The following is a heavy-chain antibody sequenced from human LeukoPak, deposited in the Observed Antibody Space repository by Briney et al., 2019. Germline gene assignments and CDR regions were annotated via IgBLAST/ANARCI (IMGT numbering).Heavy chain of an antibody. D-gene: IGHD1-1*01. CDR2: IYYSGST. Sequence: SETLSLTCTVSGGSISSSSYYWGWIRQPPGKGLEWIGSIYYSGSTYHNPSLKSRVTISVDTSKNQFSLKLSSVTAADTAVYFCARVSWSPGTSYYYMDVWGKGTTVTVSS. CDR3: ARVSWSPGTSYYYMDV. V-gene: IGHV4-39*07. CDR1: GGSISSSSYY. J-gene: IGHJ6*03.